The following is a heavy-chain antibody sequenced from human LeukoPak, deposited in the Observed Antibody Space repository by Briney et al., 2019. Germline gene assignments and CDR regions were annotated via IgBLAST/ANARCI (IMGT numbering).Heavy chain of an antibody. J-gene: IGHJ5*02. CDR3: ARDGRWSIAAAGIGNWFDP. V-gene: IGHV4-59*12. CDR1: GGSIGTYY. CDR2: IYVTGN. D-gene: IGHD6-13*01. Sequence: KTSETLSLTCTVSGGSIGTYYWSWVRQSPGKGLEWIGYIYVTGNRYNPYLQSRVTISVDTSRNQFFLKMSSVTAADTAVYYCARDGRWSIAAAGIGNWFDPWGQGTLVTVSS.